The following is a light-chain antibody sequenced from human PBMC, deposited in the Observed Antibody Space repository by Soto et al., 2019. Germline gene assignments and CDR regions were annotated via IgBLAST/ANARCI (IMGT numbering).Light chain of an antibody. CDR3: QQRSNWPT. V-gene: IGKV1-39*01. Sequence: DIQMTQSPASLSASVGDRVTISCRPSQSIGRNLNWYQQKPGNAPTLLMFTSSNLHSGVPSSWSRSGSGKDLVLTISSLQPEDFAVYDCQQRSNWPTCGGGTKVDIK. J-gene: IGKJ4*02. CDR2: TSS. CDR1: QSIGRN.